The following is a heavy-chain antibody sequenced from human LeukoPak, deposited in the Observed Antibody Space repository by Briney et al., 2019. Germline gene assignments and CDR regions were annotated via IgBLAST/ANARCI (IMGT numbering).Heavy chain of an antibody. CDR3: ARVSLGILNAFDI. Sequence: PSQTLSLTCTVSGGSISSGGYYWSWIRQHPGKGLEWIGYIYYSGSTYYNPSLKSRVTISVDTSKNQFSLKLSSVTAADTAVYYCARVSLGILNAFDIWGQGTMVTVSS. CDR1: GGSISSGGYY. V-gene: IGHV4-31*03. CDR2: IYYSGST. D-gene: IGHD6-13*01. J-gene: IGHJ3*02.